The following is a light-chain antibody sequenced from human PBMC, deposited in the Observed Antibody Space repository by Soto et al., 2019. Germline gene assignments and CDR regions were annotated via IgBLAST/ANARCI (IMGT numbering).Light chain of an antibody. CDR1: SSDVGGYNY. CDR2: EVS. CDR3: SSYTSSSTPYV. Sequence: QSALTQPASVSGSPGQSITISCTGTSSDVGGYNYVSWYQQHPGKAPKLMIYEVSNRPSGVSNRFSGSKSGNTDSLTISGLQAEDEADYYCSSYTSSSTPYVVGSGTKLTVL. V-gene: IGLV2-14*01. J-gene: IGLJ1*01.